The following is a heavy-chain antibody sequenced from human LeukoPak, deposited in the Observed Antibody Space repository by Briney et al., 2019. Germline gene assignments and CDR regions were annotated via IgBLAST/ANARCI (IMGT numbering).Heavy chain of an antibody. V-gene: IGHV3-20*04. Sequence: PGGSLRLSCAASGFTFDDYGMSWVRQAPGKGLEWVSGINWNGGSTGYADSVKGRFTISRDNAKNSLYLQMNSLRAEDTALYYCARVQGFTGDYYYCYMDVWGKGTTVTVSS. J-gene: IGHJ6*03. D-gene: IGHD1-14*01. CDR2: INWNGGST. CDR3: ARVQGFTGDYYYCYMDV. CDR1: GFTFDDYG.